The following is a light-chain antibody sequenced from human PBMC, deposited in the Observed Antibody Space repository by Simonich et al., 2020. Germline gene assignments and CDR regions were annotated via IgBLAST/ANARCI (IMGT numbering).Light chain of an antibody. CDR3: MQGIHLPIT. Sequence: DIVMTQTPLSLSVTPGQPASISCKSSQSLLHSDGKTYLYWYLQKPGKSPQRLIYEMSSRFSGVPDRFSGSGSGTDFTLKISRVEAEDVGVYYCMQGIHLPITFGQGTRLEIK. CDR1: QSLLHSDGKTY. V-gene: IGKV2-29*02. CDR2: EMS. J-gene: IGKJ5*01.